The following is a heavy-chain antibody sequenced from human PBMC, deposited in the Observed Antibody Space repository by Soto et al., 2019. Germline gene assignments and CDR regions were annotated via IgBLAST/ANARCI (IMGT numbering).Heavy chain of an antibody. D-gene: IGHD3-10*01. CDR1: GGSISSGAYY. J-gene: IGHJ5*02. CDR3: ARGLWFGVLFICGPDGTNWFDP. Sequence: SETLSLTCTVSGGSISSGAYYWSWIRQHPGKDLEWVGYIYYSGSTYYYPSLKSRVTISVDTSKNQFSLRLSSVTAADTAVYYCARGLWFGVLFICGPDGTNWFDPWGQGTLVTVSS. V-gene: IGHV4-31*03. CDR2: IYYSGST.